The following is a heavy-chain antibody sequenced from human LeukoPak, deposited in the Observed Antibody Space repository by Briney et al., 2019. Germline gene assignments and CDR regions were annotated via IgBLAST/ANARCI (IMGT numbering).Heavy chain of an antibody. CDR1: GGSINNNSYY. CDR3: ARARGYSGYDSGLFDY. D-gene: IGHD5-12*01. Sequence: SETLSLTCTVSGGSINNNSYYWGLIRQPPGKGLEWIGSIYYTGSTYYNPSLKSRVTISVDTSKNQFSLKLSSVTAADTAVYYCARARGYSGYDSGLFDYWGQGTLVTVSS. CDR2: IYYTGST. V-gene: IGHV4-39*01. J-gene: IGHJ4*02.